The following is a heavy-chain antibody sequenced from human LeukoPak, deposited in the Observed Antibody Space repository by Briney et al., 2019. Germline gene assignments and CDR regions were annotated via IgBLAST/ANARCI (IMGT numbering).Heavy chain of an antibody. Sequence: VGSLRLSCAASGFTFSDHYIDWVRQPPGKGLKWVGRSRNKANHYITEYAASVKGRFTISRDESKNSLYLEMNSLKTEDTAVYYCARLPYSSGSVDYWGQGTLVTVSS. CDR2: SRNKANHYIT. D-gene: IGHD3-10*01. CDR3: ARLPYSSGSVDY. J-gene: IGHJ4*02. CDR1: GFTFSDHY. V-gene: IGHV3-72*01.